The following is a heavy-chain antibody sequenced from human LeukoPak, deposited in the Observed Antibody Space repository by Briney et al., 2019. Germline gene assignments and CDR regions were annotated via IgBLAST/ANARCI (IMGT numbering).Heavy chain of an antibody. CDR3: ARSPDILTGENFDY. J-gene: IGHJ4*02. CDR2: INPNSGDT. V-gene: IGHV1-2*02. D-gene: IGHD3-9*01. CDR1: GYSFTGNY. Sequence: AASVKVSCKASGYSFTGNYMHWVRQAPGQGLEWMGWINPNSGDTNFAQKFQGRVTMTRDTSISTAYMELSRLRSDDTAVFYCARSPDILTGENFDYWGQGTLVTVSS.